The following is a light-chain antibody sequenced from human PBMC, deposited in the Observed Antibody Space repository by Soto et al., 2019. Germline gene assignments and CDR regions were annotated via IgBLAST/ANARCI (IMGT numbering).Light chain of an antibody. Sequence: EIVLTQSPGTLSLSPGARAPLSCRASQSVSSSLAWYQQKPGQAPRLLISGASSRAAGIPDRFSGSGSGTDFTLTISRLEPEDFALYYCQQYGSSPITFGQGTRLEI. J-gene: IGKJ5*01. CDR3: QQYGSSPIT. CDR1: QSVSSS. V-gene: IGKV3-20*01. CDR2: GAS.